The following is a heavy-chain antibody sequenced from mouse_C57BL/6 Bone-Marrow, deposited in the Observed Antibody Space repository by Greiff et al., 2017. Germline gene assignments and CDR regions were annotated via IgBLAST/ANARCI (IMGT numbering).Heavy chain of an antibody. CDR1: GFNIKDSY. J-gene: IGHJ2*01. D-gene: IGHD1-1*01. CDR2: IDPEDGET. Sequence: VHVKQSGAELVKPGASVKLSCTASGFNIKDSYIHWVKQRTEQGLEWIGRIDPEDGETKYAPKFQDKATITADTSSNTAYLQLSSLTSEDTAVYYCTRSLIYYGTNYWGQGTTRTVSS. V-gene: IGHV14-2*01. CDR3: TRSLIYYGTNY.